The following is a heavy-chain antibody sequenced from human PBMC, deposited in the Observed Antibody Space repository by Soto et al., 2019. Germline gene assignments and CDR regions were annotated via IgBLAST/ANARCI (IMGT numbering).Heavy chain of an antibody. CDR3: ARHSRSYYDSSGYYGPDAFDI. CDR2: IDPSDSYT. Sequence: GESLKISCKGSGYSFTSYWISWVRQMPGKGLEWMGRIDPSDSYTNYSPSFQGHVTISADKSISTAYLQRSSLKASDTAMYYCARHSRSYYDSSGYYGPDAFDIWGQGTMVTVSS. J-gene: IGHJ3*02. V-gene: IGHV5-10-1*01. CDR1: GYSFTSYW. D-gene: IGHD3-22*01.